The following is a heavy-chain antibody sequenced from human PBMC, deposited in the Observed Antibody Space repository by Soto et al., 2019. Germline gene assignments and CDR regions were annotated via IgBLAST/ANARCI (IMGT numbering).Heavy chain of an antibody. J-gene: IGHJ4*02. D-gene: IGHD5-18*01. Sequence: SETPSLTCTVSGGSISSEGYYWSWFRQLPGKGLEWIGDIYYSGTTYHNPSLRSRLTISGDASKNQFSLKLSSVTDADTALYYCARGRGYSYGPYYFDYWGQGTLVTVSS. CDR1: GGSISSEGYY. V-gene: IGHV4-31*03. CDR2: IYYSGTT. CDR3: ARGRGYSYGPYYFDY.